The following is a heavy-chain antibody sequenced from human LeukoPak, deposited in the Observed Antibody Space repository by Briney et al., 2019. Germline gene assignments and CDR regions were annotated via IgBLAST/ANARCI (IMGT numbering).Heavy chain of an antibody. J-gene: IGHJ4*02. CDR3: ARYSSGWYYFDY. CDR2: IYHSGST. CDR1: GGSISSGGYS. Sequence: SETLSLTCAVSGGSISSGGYSRSWIRQPPGKGLEWIGYIYHSGSTYYNPSLKSRVTISVDTSKDQFSLKLSSVTAADTAVYYCARYSSGWYYFDYWGQGTLVTVSS. V-gene: IGHV4-30-2*02. D-gene: IGHD6-19*01.